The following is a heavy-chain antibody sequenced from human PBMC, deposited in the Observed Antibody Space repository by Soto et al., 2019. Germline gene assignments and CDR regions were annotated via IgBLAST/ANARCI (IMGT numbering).Heavy chain of an antibody. CDR1: GFTFSSYS. CDR3: ARDFFFLVRLLKDGSYYRESVYYYGMDV. J-gene: IGHJ6*02. CDR2: ISSSSSTI. V-gene: IGHV3-48*01. D-gene: IGHD1-26*01. Sequence: GGSLRLSCAASGFTFSSYSMNWVRQAPGKGLEWVSYISSSSSTIYYADSVKGRFTISRDNAKNSLYLQMNSLRAEDTAVYYCARDFFFLVRLLKDGSYYRESVYYYGMDVWGQGTTVTVSS.